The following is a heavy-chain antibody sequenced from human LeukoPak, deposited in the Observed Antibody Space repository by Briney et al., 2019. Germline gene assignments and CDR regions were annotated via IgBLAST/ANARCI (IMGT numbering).Heavy chain of an antibody. J-gene: IGHJ4*02. V-gene: IGHV3-30*03. D-gene: IGHD3-16*01. CDR1: GFTFSSYG. CDR3: ARWGSFDS. Sequence: PGGSLRLSCAASGFTFSSYGMHWVRQAPGKGLEWVAVISYDGSNKYYADSVKGRFTISRDNAKNSLYLQMNSLRAEDTAVYYCARWGSFDSWGQGTLVTVSS. CDR2: ISYDGSNK.